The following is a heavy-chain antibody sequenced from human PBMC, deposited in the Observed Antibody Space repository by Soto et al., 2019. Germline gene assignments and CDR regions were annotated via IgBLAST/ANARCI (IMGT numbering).Heavy chain of an antibody. D-gene: IGHD6-6*01. CDR1: GFTFSDFA. J-gene: IGHJ6*02. CDR2: ISGTSGNYI. V-gene: IGHV3-21*01. Sequence: EEQLVESGGGLVKPGGSLRLSCAASGFTFSDFAMNWVRQAPGKGLEWVSTISGTSGNYIYYADSVKGRFTISRDNAQKSLYLQMNSLRAAETAVYYCARASPGLDVWGHGTTVIVSS. CDR3: ARASPGLDV.